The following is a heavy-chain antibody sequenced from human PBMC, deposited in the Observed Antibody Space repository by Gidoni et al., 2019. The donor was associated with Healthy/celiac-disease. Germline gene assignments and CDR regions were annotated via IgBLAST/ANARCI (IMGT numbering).Heavy chain of an antibody. J-gene: IGHJ4*02. V-gene: IGHV3-33*01. D-gene: IGHD3-22*01. CDR3: ARGEEAYYDSSGYYLNFDY. CDR1: CFTFRTYG. Sequence: QVQLVESVGGVVQPGRSLRLSCAASCFTFRTYGMHWVRQAPGKGLEWVAVIWYDGSNKYYADSVKGRFTISRDNSKNTLYLQMNSLRAEDTAVYYCARGEEAYYDSSGYYLNFDYWGQGTLVTVSS. CDR2: IWYDGSNK.